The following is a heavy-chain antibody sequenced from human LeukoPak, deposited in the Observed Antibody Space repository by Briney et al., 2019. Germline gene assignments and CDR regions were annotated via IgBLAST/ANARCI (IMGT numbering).Heavy chain of an antibody. Sequence: PSGTLSLTCAVSGGSISSSNWWSWVRQPPGKGLEWIGEIYHSGSTNYNPSLKSRVTISVDKSKNQFSLKLSSVTAADTAVYYCARRRWFGPKPLDAFDIWGQGTMVTVSS. CDR3: ARRRWFGPKPLDAFDI. CDR1: GGSISSSNW. D-gene: IGHD3-10*01. J-gene: IGHJ3*02. CDR2: IYHSGST. V-gene: IGHV4-4*02.